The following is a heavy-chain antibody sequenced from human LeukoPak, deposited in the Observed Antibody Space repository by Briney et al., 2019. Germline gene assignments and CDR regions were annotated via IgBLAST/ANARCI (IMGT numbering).Heavy chain of an antibody. CDR2: TNHSGYT. CDR3: ARGNNDYWYLDL. J-gene: IGHJ2*01. Sequence: SETLSLTCAVYGGSFSNYYWNWIRQPPGKGLEWIGETNHSGYTNYNPSLKSRVTISVDRSKNQFSLKLSSVTAADTAVYLCARGNNDYWYLDLWGRGTRVTVSS. V-gene: IGHV4-34*01. CDR1: GGSFSNYY.